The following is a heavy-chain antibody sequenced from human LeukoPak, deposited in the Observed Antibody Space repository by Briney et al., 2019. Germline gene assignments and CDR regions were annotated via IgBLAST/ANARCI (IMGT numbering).Heavy chain of an antibody. V-gene: IGHV1-2*02. Sequence: ASVKVSCKASGYTFTDYYMHWVRQAPGQGLEWMGWINPNSGGTNFAQKFQGRVAMTRDTSISTAYLELGSPRSDDTAVYFCARARRQLVPYFDYWGQGTLVTVSS. CDR1: GYTFTDYY. CDR3: ARARRQLVPYFDY. J-gene: IGHJ4*02. CDR2: INPNSGGT. D-gene: IGHD6-6*01.